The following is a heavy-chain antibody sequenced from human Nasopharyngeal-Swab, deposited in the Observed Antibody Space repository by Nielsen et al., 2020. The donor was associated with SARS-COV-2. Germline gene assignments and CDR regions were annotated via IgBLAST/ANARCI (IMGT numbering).Heavy chain of an antibody. CDR2: IKQDGSEK. CDR3: SRDYRFGEPYFDY. Sequence: GESLKISCAASGFTFSSYWMSWVRQAPGKGLEWVANIKQDGSEKYYVDSVKGRFTISRDNAKNSLYLQMNSLRAEDTAVYYCSRDYRFGEPYFDYWGHRTLVTVSS. CDR1: GFTFSSYW. D-gene: IGHD3-10*01. V-gene: IGHV3-7*01. J-gene: IGHJ4*01.